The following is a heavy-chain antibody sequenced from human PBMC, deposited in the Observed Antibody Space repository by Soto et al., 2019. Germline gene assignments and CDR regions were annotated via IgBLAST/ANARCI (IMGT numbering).Heavy chain of an antibody. V-gene: IGHV3-9*01. CDR3: AKSPHDILIGSAFDY. CDR2: ISWNSGGI. Sequence: EVQLVESGGGLVQPDRSLRLSCAASGFTFDDYAMHWVRQGPGKGLEWVSGISWNSGGIGYADSVKGRFTISRDNAKNSLYLQMDRLRPEDTASYYCAKSPHDILIGSAFDYWGQGTLVTVSS. J-gene: IGHJ4*02. D-gene: IGHD3-9*01. CDR1: GFTFDDYA.